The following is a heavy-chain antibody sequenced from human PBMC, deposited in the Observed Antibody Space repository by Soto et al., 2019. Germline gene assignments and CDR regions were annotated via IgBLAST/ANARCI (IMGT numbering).Heavy chain of an antibody. D-gene: IGHD5-18*01. CDR3: ARHAYSEGGGDFDS. J-gene: IGHJ4*02. Sequence: EVQLVESGGGLVQPGGSLRLSCAASGVTVSSNYMSWVRQAPGKGLEWVAVIYSGGSTNYADNVKRRYTISRDHSKKTLHPPMNRLRAEDTDVYYWARHAYSEGGGDFDSWGQGTLVTVSS. CDR2: IYSGGST. CDR1: GVTVSSNY. V-gene: IGHV3-66*04.